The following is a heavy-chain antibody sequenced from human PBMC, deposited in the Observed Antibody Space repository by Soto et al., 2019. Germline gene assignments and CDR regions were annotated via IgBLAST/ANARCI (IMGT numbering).Heavy chain of an antibody. Sequence: PSQTLGLTCVISGDSVCSNSAAWNWIRQSPLRGLERLGRTYYRSKWYNDYAVSVKSRITINPDTSKNQFSLQLNSVTPEDTAVYYCARSYCGGDCYSPFDYWGQGTLVTVSS. CDR2: TYYRSKWYN. D-gene: IGHD2-21*01. J-gene: IGHJ4*02. CDR3: ARSYCGGDCYSPFDY. V-gene: IGHV6-1*01. CDR1: GDSVCSNSAA.